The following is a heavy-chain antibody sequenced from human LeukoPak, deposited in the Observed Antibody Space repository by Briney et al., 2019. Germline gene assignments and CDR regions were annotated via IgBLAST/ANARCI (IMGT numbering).Heavy chain of an antibody. CDR1: GYTFTTYA. CDR2: INAGTGNT. J-gene: IGHJ4*02. CDR3: AGGNVVSAAGDY. V-gene: IGHV1-3*01. D-gene: IGHD6-13*01. Sequence: LGASVTVSCKASGYTFTTYAMHWVRQAPGQRLEWMGWINAGTGNTKYSQKFQGRLTITRDTSASTAYMELSSLRSEDTAVYYCAGGNVVSAAGDYWGQGTLVTVSS.